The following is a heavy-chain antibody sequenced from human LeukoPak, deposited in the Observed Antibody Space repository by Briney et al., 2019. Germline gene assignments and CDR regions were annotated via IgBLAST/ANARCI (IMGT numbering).Heavy chain of an antibody. V-gene: IGHV3-7*01. CDR3: ARGGSGWANWFDP. Sequence: PGGSLRLSCAASGFTFSSYWMSWVRQAPGKGLEWVANIKQDGSEKYYVDSVKGRFTISRDNAKNSLYLQMNSLRAEDTAVYYCARGGSGWANWFDPWGQGTLVTVSS. J-gene: IGHJ5*02. CDR2: IKQDGSEK. D-gene: IGHD6-19*01. CDR1: GFTFSSYW.